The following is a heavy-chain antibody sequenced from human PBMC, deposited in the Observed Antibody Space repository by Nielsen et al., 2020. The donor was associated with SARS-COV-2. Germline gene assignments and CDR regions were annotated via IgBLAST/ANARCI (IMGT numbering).Heavy chain of an antibody. V-gene: IGHV4-34*01. CDR2: INHSGST. J-gene: IGHJ4*02. Sequence: SETLSLTCAVYGGSFSGYYWSWIRQPPGKGLEWIGEINHSGSTNYNPSLKSRVTISVDTSKNQFSLKLSSVTAADTAVYYCARAKGVKGRRPITFGGVIAGFDYWGQGTLVTVSS. CDR3: ARAKGVKGRRPITFGGVIAGFDY. D-gene: IGHD3-16*02. CDR1: GGSFSGYY.